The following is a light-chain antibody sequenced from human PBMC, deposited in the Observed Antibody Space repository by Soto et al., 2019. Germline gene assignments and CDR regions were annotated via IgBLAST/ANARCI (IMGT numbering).Light chain of an antibody. V-gene: IGKV1-13*02. Sequence: AIQLTQSPSSLSASVGDRVTITCRASQGISSALAWYQQKPGKAPKLLIYDASSLESGVPSRFSGRGSGTDFTLTISSLQPEDFATYYCQQFNSYPPALTFGGGTKVEIK. CDR3: QQFNSYPPALT. J-gene: IGKJ4*01. CDR1: QGISSA. CDR2: DAS.